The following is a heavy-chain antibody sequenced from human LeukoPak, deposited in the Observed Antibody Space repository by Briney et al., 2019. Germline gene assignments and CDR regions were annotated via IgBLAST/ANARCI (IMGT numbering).Heavy chain of an antibody. CDR2: IYHSGSI. V-gene: IGHV4-38-2*01. J-gene: IGHJ4*02. Sequence: SETLSFTCSVSGFTNCRVYYGGWVRQPPGKGLEWIGSIYHSGSIYYNPSLKSRVTISVDTSKNQFSLKLSSVTAADTAVYYCASRKLGNDYWGQGTLVTVSS. D-gene: IGHD7-27*01. CDR3: ASRKLGNDY. CDR1: GFTNCRVYY.